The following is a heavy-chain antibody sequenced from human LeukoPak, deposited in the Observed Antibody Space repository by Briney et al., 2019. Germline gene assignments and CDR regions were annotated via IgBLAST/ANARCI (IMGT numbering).Heavy chain of an antibody. CDR3: ARDVKYYFGSGSYQ. CDR1: GFTFSSYA. V-gene: IGHV3-23*01. J-gene: IGHJ4*02. D-gene: IGHD3-10*01. CDR2: ISGSGGST. Sequence: GGSLRLSCAASGFTFSSYAMGWVRQAPGKGLEWVSAISGSGGSTYYADSVKGRFTISRDNDKNTVYLQMDSLRPEDTAVYYCARDVKYYFGSGSYQWGQGALVTVSS.